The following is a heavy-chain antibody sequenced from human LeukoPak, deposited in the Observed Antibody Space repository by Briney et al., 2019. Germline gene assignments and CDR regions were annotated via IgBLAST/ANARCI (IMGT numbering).Heavy chain of an antibody. CDR2: ISAYNGNT. J-gene: IGHJ4*02. Sequence: ASVKVSCKASGYTFTSYDISWVRQATGQGLEWMGWISAYNGNTNYAQKLQGRVTMTTDTSTSTAYMELRSLRSDDTAVYYCAREEHAKLRFLEWLLLDRGLDYWGQGTLVTVSS. D-gene: IGHD3-3*01. CDR3: AREEHAKLRFLEWLLLDRGLDY. V-gene: IGHV1-18*01. CDR1: GYTFTSYD.